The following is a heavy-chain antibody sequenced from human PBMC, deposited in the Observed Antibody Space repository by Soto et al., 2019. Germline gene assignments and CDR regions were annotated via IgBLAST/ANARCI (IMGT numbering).Heavy chain of an antibody. J-gene: IGHJ6*02. CDR3: AKDWIVMIRGVMNYYGMDV. Sequence: QVQLVESGGGVVQPGRSLRLSCAASGFTFSNYGMHWVRQAPGKGLEWVAFILYDGSDKYFADSVKGRFTISRDNSKKTLDLQMNSLRAEDTAVYYCAKDWIVMIRGVMNYYGMDVWGQGTTVTVSS. D-gene: IGHD3-10*01. V-gene: IGHV3-30*18. CDR1: GFTFSNYG. CDR2: ILYDGSDK.